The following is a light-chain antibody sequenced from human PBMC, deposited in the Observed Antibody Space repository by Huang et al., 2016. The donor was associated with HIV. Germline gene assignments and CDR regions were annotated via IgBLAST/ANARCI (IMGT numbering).Light chain of an antibody. CDR3: QQYDSSPWT. J-gene: IGKJ1*01. V-gene: IGKV3-20*01. Sequence: EIVLTQSPGTLSLSPGERATLSCRASQSVSSSYLAWYQQKPGQAPRLLFYGASSRGTGIPDRVSGRGSGTDFTLTISRLEPEDFAVYYCQQYDSSPWTFGQGTKVEIK. CDR2: GAS. CDR1: QSVSSSY.